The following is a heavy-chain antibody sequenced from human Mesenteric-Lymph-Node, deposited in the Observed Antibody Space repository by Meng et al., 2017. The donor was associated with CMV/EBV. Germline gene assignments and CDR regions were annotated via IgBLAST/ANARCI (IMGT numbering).Heavy chain of an antibody. Sequence: GSLRLSCTVSGYSISSGYYWGWIRQPPGKGLEWIGSIYHSGSTYHNPSLKSRVTMSIDTSKNQFSLKLSAVTAADTAVYYCARRRSGRGDYGLPGDHFDCWSQGTLVTVSS. CDR3: ARRRSGRGDYGLPGDHFDC. CDR2: IYHSGST. J-gene: IGHJ4*02. CDR1: GYSISSGYY. D-gene: IGHD4-17*01. V-gene: IGHV4-38-2*02.